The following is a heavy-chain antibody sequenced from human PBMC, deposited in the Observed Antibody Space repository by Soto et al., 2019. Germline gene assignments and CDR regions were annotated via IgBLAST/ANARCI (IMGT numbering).Heavy chain of an antibody. CDR3: ASSYGSGYRAFDY. V-gene: IGHV1-69*02. J-gene: IGHJ4*02. CDR1: GDTFNFYS. Sequence: QVQLVQSGAEVKRPGSSVKVSCKASGDTFNFYSINWVRQAPGLGLEWMGRVNPIVSMSNYAQKFQGRVRMTADKATSTAYTELSSLRSEDTAIYYCASSYGSGYRAFDYWGQGALVTVSS. D-gene: IGHD3-10*01. CDR2: VNPIVSMS.